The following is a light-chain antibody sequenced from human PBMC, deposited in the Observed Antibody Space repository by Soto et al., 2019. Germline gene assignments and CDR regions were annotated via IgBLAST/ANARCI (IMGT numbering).Light chain of an antibody. CDR1: RSVSSNF. CDR3: QQYGNSPYT. CDR2: GAS. V-gene: IGKV3-20*01. Sequence: DIVLTQSPGTLSLSPGEGATLSCRASRSVSSNFLAWYQQRPGQAPRLLIYGASNRATGIPDRFSGVGSGTDFTLTISRLEPEDFAVYYCQQYGNSPYTFGQGTNVDIK. J-gene: IGKJ1*01.